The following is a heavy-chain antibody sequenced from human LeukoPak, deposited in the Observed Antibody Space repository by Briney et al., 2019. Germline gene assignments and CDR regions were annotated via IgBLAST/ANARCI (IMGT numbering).Heavy chain of an antibody. Sequence: GGSLRLSCAASGFTFSSYEMNWARQAPGKGLEWVSYISTSGSTIYYADSVKGRFTISRDNAKNSLYLQMNSLRAEDTAVYYCAKNCTKCLCYFPYYFDSWGQGTLVTVSS. CDR1: GFTFSSYE. CDR2: ISTSGSTI. J-gene: IGHJ4*02. V-gene: IGHV3-48*03. D-gene: IGHD2-8*01. CDR3: AKNCTKCLCYFPYYFDS.